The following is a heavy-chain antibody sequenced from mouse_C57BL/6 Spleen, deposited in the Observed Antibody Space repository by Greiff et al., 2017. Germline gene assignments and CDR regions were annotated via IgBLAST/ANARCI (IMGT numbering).Heavy chain of an antibody. CDR1: GYPFTDYY. Sequence: VQLQQSGAELVRPGASVKLSCKASGYPFTDYYINWVKQRPGQGLEWIARIYPGSGNTYYNEKFKGKATLTAEKSSSTAYMQLSSLTSEDSAVYFCAREEGFAYWGQGTLVTVSA. J-gene: IGHJ3*01. V-gene: IGHV1-76*01. CDR3: AREEGFAY. CDR2: IYPGSGNT.